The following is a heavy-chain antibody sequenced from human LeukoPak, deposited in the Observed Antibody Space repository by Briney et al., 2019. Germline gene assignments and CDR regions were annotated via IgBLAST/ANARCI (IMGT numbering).Heavy chain of an antibody. V-gene: IGHV1-18*01. J-gene: IGHJ6*03. CDR2: ISAYNGNT. Sequence: GASVKVSCKASGYTFTSYGISWVRQAPGQGLEWMGWISAYNGNTNYAQKLQGRVTMTTDTSTSTAYMELRSLRSDDTAVYYCAAGALVTYYYYYMDVWGKGTTVTVSS. CDR1: GYTFTSYG. CDR3: AAGALVTYYYYYMDV. D-gene: IGHD6-6*01.